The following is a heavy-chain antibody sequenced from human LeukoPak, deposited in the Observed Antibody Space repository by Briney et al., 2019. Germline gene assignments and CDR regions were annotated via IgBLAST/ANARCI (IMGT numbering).Heavy chain of an antibody. Sequence: PGGSLRLSCAASGFTFSSYWMSWVRQAPGKGREWVANIKQDGSEKYYLDSVKGRFTISRDNAKNSLYLQMNSLRAEDTAVYYCARGKSVRIAVAGTGPSYFDYWGQGTLVTVSS. D-gene: IGHD6-19*01. CDR3: ARGKSVRIAVAGTGPSYFDY. J-gene: IGHJ4*02. CDR2: IKQDGSEK. CDR1: GFTFSSYW. V-gene: IGHV3-7*01.